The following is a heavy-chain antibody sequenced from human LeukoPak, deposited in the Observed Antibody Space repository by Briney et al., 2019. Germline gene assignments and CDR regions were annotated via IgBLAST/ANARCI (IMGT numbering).Heavy chain of an antibody. V-gene: IGHV3-30-3*01. CDR3: ARSGIAVAGNWFDP. J-gene: IGHJ5*02. Sequence: GGSLRLSCAASGFTFRRYAMHWVRQAPGKGLEWVAVISYDGSNKYYADSVKGRFTISRDNSKNTLYLQMNSLRAEDTAVYYCARSGIAVAGNWFDPWGQGTLVTVSS. CDR1: GFTFRRYA. D-gene: IGHD6-19*01. CDR2: ISYDGSNK.